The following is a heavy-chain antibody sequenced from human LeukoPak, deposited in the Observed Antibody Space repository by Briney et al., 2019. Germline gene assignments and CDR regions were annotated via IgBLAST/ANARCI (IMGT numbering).Heavy chain of an antibody. J-gene: IGHJ4*02. D-gene: IGHD3-9*01. CDR2: IYYSAST. CDR3: ARSELRYFDWPLSLFDY. CDR1: GGSISSSSYY. Sequence: SETLSLTCTVSGGSISSSSYYWGWIRQPPGKGLEWIGSIYYSASTYYNPSLKSRVTISVDTSKNQFSLKLSSVAAADTAVYYCARSELRYFDWPLSLFDYWGQGTLVTVSS. V-gene: IGHV4-39*01.